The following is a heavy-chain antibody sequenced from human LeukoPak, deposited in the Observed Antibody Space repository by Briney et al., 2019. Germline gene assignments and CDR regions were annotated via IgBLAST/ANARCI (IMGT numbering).Heavy chain of an antibody. D-gene: IGHD3-22*01. CDR3: ARVLGTMIHDY. J-gene: IGHJ4*02. V-gene: IGHV4-39*07. CDR2: IYYSGST. Sequence: SETLSLTCTVSGGSISSSSYYWGWIRQPPGKGLERIGSIYYSGSTYYNPSLKSRVTISVDTSKNQFSLKLSSVTAADTAVYYCARVLGTMIHDYWGQGTLVTVSS. CDR1: GGSISSSSYY.